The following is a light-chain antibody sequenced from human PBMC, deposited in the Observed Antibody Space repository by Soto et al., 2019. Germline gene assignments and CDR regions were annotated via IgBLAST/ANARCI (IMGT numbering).Light chain of an antibody. Sequence: DIQMTQSPSSLPASVGDRVTVACRASQSISTYLTWYQQKTGKAPELLIYAAFNLRRAVPSRFSGSGSGTDFTLTIVSLQPEDSATYYCRQSYRFPWTLGQGTRVEI. CDR2: AAF. J-gene: IGKJ1*01. CDR1: QSISTY. CDR3: RQSYRFPWT. V-gene: IGKV1-39*01.